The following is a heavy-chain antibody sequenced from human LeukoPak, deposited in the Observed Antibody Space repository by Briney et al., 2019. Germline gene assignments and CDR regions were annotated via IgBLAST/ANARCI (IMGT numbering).Heavy chain of an antibody. CDR2: IYHSGST. V-gene: IGHV4-4*02. J-gene: IGHJ4*02. CDR1: GGSISSSNW. CDR3: ARVKYYYDSSGPYYFDY. D-gene: IGHD3-22*01. Sequence: SETLSLTCAVSGGSISSSNWWSWVRQPPGKGREWIGEIYHSGSTNYNPSLKSRVTISVDKSKNQFSLKLSSVTAADTAVYYCARVKYYYDSSGPYYFDYWGQGTLVTVSS.